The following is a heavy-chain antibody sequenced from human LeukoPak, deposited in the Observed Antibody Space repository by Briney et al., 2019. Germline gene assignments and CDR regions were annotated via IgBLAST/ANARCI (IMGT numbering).Heavy chain of an antibody. V-gene: IGHV3-23*01. CDR1: GFTFSNSA. CDR3: AKDFRSGYYPHY. CDR2: ISGSGDST. J-gene: IGHJ4*02. D-gene: IGHD3-3*01. Sequence: GGSLRLSCAASGFTFSNSAMSWVRQAPGKGLEWVSSISGSGDSTYYADSVKGRFTMSRDNSKNTLYLQMNSLRAEDTAVYYCAKDFRSGYYPHYWGQGTLVAVSS.